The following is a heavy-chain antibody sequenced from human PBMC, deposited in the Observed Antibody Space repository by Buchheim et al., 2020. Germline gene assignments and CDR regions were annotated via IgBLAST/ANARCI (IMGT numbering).Heavy chain of an antibody. CDR3: VRYGLYLDY. CDR1: GFMFSTSW. V-gene: IGHV3-74*02. D-gene: IGHD3-16*02. Sequence: EVQLVESGGGVVQPGRSLRLSCAASGFMFSTSWMHWVRQAPGKGLVWVSRIKYDGSSTNYADSVKGRFTISRDNAKNTLYLQMNSLRAEDTGVYYCVRYGLYLDYWGQGTL. CDR2: IKYDGSST. J-gene: IGHJ4*02.